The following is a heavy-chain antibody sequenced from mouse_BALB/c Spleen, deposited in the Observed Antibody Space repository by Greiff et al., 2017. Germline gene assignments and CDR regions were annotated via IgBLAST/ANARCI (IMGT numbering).Heavy chain of an antibody. J-gene: IGHJ3*01. CDR1: GYSITSDYA. CDR2: ISYSGST. D-gene: IGHD2-4*01. V-gene: IGHV3-2*02. CDR3: ARGDYDYLFAY. Sequence: VQLKESGPGLVKPSQSLSLTFTVTGYSITSDYAWNWIRQFPGNKLEWMGYISYSGSTSYNPSLKSRISITRDTSKNQFFLQLNSVTTEDTATYYCARGDYDYLFAYWGQGTLVTVSA.